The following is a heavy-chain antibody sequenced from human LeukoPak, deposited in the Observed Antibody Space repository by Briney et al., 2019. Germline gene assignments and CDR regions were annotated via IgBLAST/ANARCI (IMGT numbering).Heavy chain of an antibody. CDR3: AKGDGYCSSTSCYLGAFDI. Sequence: GGSLRLSCAASGFTFSSYAMSWVRQAPGKGLEWVSAISGSGGSTYYADSVKGRFTISRDNSKNTLYLQMSSLRAEDTAVYYCAKGDGYCSSTSCYLGAFDIWGQGTMVTVSS. CDR1: GFTFSSYA. D-gene: IGHD2-2*01. V-gene: IGHV3-23*01. CDR2: ISGSGGST. J-gene: IGHJ3*02.